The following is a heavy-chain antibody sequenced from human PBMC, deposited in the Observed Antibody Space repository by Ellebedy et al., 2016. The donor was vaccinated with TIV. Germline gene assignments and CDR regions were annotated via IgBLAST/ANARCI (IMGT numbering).Heavy chain of an antibody. Sequence: GESLKISCAASGFTFTSYSMNWVRQAPGKGLEWVAGVNGGGLVIAYADSVKGRFTISRDNSKNTLYLQMNSLRAEDTAVYYCAKAAVGYCSGGSCYFDYWGQGTLVTVSS. CDR3: AKAAVGYCSGGSCYFDY. V-gene: IGHV3-23*01. D-gene: IGHD2-15*01. J-gene: IGHJ4*02. CDR1: GFTFTSYS. CDR2: VNGGGLVI.